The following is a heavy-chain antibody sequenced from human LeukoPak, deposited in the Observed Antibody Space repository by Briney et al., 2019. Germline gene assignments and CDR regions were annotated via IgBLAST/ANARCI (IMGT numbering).Heavy chain of an antibody. V-gene: IGHV4-61*02. CDR1: GGSISSGSYY. J-gene: IGHJ4*02. D-gene: IGHD3-16*02. CDR3: ARSDIWGSYRFLDY. CDR2: IYTSGST. Sequence: SQTLSLTCTVSGGSISSGSYYWCWIRQPAGKGLEWIGRIYTSGSTNQNPSLRSRVTISVDTSKNQVSLKLSSVTAADTAVYYCARSDIWGSYRFLDYWGQGALVTVSS.